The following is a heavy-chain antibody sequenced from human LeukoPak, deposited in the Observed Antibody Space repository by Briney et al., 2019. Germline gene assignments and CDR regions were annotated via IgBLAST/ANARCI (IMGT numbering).Heavy chain of an antibody. Sequence: GGSLRLSCAASGFTFSSYAMNWVRQTPGKGLEWVSIISGNGGGTYYADSVKGRFTISRDNSKSTLYPQMNSLSAEDTAVYYCAKRAFDSSGYYPLLDYWGQGTLVNVSS. CDR3: AKRAFDSSGYYPLLDY. CDR1: GFTFSSYA. D-gene: IGHD3-22*01. J-gene: IGHJ4*02. V-gene: IGHV3-23*01. CDR2: ISGNGGGT.